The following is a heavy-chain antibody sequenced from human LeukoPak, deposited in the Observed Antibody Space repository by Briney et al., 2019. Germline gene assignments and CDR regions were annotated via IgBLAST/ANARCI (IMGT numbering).Heavy chain of an antibody. CDR3: ARVESSSWPVDY. D-gene: IGHD6-13*01. CDR1: GGSISSGGYY. V-gene: IGHV4-31*03. CDR2: IYYSGST. J-gene: IGHJ4*02. Sequence: SQALSLTCTVSGGSISSGGYYWSWIRQHPGKGLEWIGYIYYSGSTYYNPSLKSRVTISADTSKNQFSLKLSSVTAADTAVYYCARVESSSWPVDYWGQGTLVTVSS.